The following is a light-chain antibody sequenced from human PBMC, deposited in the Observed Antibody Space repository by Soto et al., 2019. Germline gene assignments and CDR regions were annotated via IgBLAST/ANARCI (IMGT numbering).Light chain of an antibody. Sequence: AIQMTPYPSSLSASVGDRDTITCRASQGIINDLGWYQQKPGKAPKLLIYAASSLQSGVPSRFSGSGSGTDFTLTISGLQPEYFATYYCQQYNSYSLWTFGQGTKVDIK. CDR1: QGIIND. V-gene: IGKV1-6*01. J-gene: IGKJ1*01. CDR2: AAS. CDR3: QQYNSYSLWT.